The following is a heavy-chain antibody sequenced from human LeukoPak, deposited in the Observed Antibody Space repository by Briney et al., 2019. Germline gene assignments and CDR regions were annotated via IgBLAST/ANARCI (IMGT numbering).Heavy chain of an antibody. Sequence: ASVKVSCKASGYTFTDYYIHWVRQAPGHGLEWMGRIIPNSGGRDYAQRFQGRVIMTRDTSTSTAYMELHRLTYDDTAMYYCARDPGTGGGVFDIWDQGTVVTVSS. CDR3: ARDPGTGGGVFDI. CDR2: IIPNSGGR. J-gene: IGHJ3*02. V-gene: IGHV1-2*06. D-gene: IGHD3-16*01. CDR1: GYTFTDYY.